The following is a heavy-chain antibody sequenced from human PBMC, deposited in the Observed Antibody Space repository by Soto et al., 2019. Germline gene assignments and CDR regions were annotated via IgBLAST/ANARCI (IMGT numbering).Heavy chain of an antibody. CDR3: AXGPAVAGTSGPGTVGYGMDV. Sequence: LGGSLRLSCAASGFTFSYYWMHWVRQAPVHGLVFVSRIHSYFSSTTYADSVKGRFTISRYNSKNTLYLQMNSLRAYYTALYYCAXGPAVAGTSGPGTVGYGMDVWGQGTTVTVSS. CDR2: IHSYFSST. V-gene: IGHV3-74*01. D-gene: IGHD6-19*01. CDR1: GFTFSYYW. J-gene: IGHJ6*02.